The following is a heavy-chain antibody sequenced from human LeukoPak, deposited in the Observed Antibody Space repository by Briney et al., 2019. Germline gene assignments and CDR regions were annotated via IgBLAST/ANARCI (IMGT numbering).Heavy chain of an antibody. CDR3: ARDIVEAYYDFWSGYYTRAYFDY. V-gene: IGHV1-2*02. J-gene: IGHJ4*02. CDR1: GYTFTGYY. Sequence: ASVKVSCKASGYTFTGYYMHWVRQAPGQGLEWMGWINPNSGGTNYAQKFQGRVTMTRDTSISTAYMELSRLRSDDTAVYYCARDIVEAYYDFWSGYYTRAYFDYWGQGTLVTVSS. D-gene: IGHD3-3*01. CDR2: INPNSGGT.